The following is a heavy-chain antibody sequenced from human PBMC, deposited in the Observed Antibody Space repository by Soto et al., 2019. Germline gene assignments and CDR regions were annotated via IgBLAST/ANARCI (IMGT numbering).Heavy chain of an antibody. D-gene: IGHD2-8*02. Sequence: DVQLLESGGGLVQPGGSLRLSCVVSGVSIRAYAMSWVRRAPGKGPEWVSAMTGSGDRTYHAASVMGRFSISRDNSKNTLSLQMNSLTAVPTAVYFSSLGITWYWALWGHGALVTVSS. CDR1: GVSIRAYA. J-gene: IGHJ1*01. CDR3: SLGITWYWAL. V-gene: IGHV3-23*01. CDR2: MTGSGDRT.